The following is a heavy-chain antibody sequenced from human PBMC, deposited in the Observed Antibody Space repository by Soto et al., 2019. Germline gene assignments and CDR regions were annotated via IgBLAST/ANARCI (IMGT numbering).Heavy chain of an antibody. CDR1: GGSISSYY. D-gene: IGHD7-27*01. Sequence: PSETLSLTCTVSGGSISSYYWSWIRQPPGKGLEWIGYIYYSGSTNYNPSLKSRVTISVDNAQNTLYLQMNSLRAEDTALYYCARVGTGAYYFDYWGLGTLVTVSS. CDR3: ARVGTGAYYFDY. V-gene: IGHV4-59*12. CDR2: IYYSGST. J-gene: IGHJ4*02.